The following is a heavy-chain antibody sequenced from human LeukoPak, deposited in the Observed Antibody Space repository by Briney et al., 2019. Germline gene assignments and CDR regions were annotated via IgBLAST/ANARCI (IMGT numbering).Heavy chain of an antibody. CDR1: GFTFSSYA. V-gene: IGHV3-23*01. CDR2: ISGSGGST. Sequence: PGGSLRLSCAASGFTFSSYAMSWVRQAPGKGREWVSAISGSGGSTYYADTVKGRFTISRDNSKNTLYLQMNSLRAEDTAVYYCAKGPSSCYPPAAAGPCPLDYWGQGTLVTVSS. CDR3: AKGPSSCYPPAAAGPCPLDY. J-gene: IGHJ4*02. D-gene: IGHD6-13*01.